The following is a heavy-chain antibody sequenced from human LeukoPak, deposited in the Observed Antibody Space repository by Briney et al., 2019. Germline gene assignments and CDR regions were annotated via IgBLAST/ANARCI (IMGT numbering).Heavy chain of an antibody. CDR1: GYTFTSYA. CDR3: ARDWAYSSSWRYGMDV. CDR2: INAGNGNT. J-gene: IGHJ6*02. Sequence: ASVKVSFTASGYTFTSYAMHWVRQAPGQRLEWMGWINAGNGNTKYSQKFQGRVTITRDTSASTAYMELSSLRSEDTAVYYCARDWAYSSSWRYGMDVWGQGTTVTVSS. D-gene: IGHD6-13*01. V-gene: IGHV1-3*01.